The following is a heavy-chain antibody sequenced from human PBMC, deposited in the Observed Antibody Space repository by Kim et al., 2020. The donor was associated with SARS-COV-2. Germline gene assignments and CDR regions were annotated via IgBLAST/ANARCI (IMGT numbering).Heavy chain of an antibody. CDR2: ISSSSSYI. V-gene: IGHV3-21*01. CDR3: ARDWRIVGATQGFDY. CDR1: GFTFSSYS. J-gene: IGHJ4*02. Sequence: GGSLRLSCAASGFTFSSYSMNWVRQAPGKGLEWVSSISSSSSYIYYADSVKGRFTISRDNAKNSLYLQMNSLRAEDTAVYYCARDWRIVGATQGFDYWGQGTLVTVSS. D-gene: IGHD1-26*01.